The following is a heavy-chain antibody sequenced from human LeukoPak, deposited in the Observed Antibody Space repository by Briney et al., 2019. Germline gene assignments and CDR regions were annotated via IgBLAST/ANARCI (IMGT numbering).Heavy chain of an antibody. J-gene: IGHJ6*02. CDR2: IYSGGST. Sequence: GGSLRLSCAASGFIVTSNYMSWVRQAPGKGLEWVSVIYSGGSTYYVDSVKGRFTISRDNSKNTLYLQMNSLRAEDTTVYYCARVDSSSWIMDVWGQGTTVTVSS. CDR3: ARVDSSSWIMDV. CDR1: GFIVTSNY. D-gene: IGHD6-13*01. V-gene: IGHV3-53*01.